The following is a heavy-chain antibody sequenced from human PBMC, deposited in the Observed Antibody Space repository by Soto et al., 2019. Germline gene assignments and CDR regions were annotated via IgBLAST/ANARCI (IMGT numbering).Heavy chain of an antibody. V-gene: IGHV3-23*01. D-gene: IGHD2-15*01. CDR3: AKGFTGGPLCSGGSCYDSDGYFQH. CDR2: ISGSGGST. J-gene: IGHJ1*01. Sequence: PGGSLRLSCAASGFTFSSYALSWVRQAPGKGLEWVSAISGSGGSTYYADSVKGRFTISRDNSKNTLYLQMNSLRAEDTAVYYCAKGFTGGPLCSGGSCYDSDGYFQHWGQGTLVTVSS. CDR1: GFTFSSYA.